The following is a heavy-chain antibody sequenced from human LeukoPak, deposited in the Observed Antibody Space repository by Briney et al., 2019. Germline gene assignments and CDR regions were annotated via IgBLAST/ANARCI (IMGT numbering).Heavy chain of an antibody. J-gene: IGHJ4*02. CDR3: ARGRRYSGSYLYYFDY. Sequence: SETLSLTCTVSGGSMSSYYWSWIRQPPGKGLEWIGYIYYSGFTNYNPSLKSRVTISVDTSKNQFSLKLSSVTAADTAVYYCARGRRYSGSYLYYFDYWGQGTLVTVSS. CDR2: IYYSGFT. CDR1: GGSMSSYY. V-gene: IGHV4-59*01. D-gene: IGHD1-26*01.